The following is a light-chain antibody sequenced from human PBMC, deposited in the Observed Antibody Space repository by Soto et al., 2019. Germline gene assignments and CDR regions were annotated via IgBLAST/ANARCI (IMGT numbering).Light chain of an antibody. CDR3: QQYYNYPWT. CDR1: QSISSW. CDR2: DAY. J-gene: IGKJ1*01. V-gene: IGKV1-5*01. Sequence: DIQMTQSPSTLSASVGDRVTITCRPSQSISSWLAWYQQKPGKAPKLLIYDAYSLESGVPSRFSGSGFGTEFTLTISSLQPDDFATYYCQQYYNYPWTFGQGTKLEIK.